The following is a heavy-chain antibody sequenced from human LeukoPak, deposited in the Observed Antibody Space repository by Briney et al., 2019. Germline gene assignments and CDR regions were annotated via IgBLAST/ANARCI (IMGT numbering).Heavy chain of an antibody. D-gene: IGHD3-9*01. CDR3: TTDRPIRYFDWLLTFDY. CDR2: IKSKTDGGTT. CDR1: GFTFSNAW. J-gene: IGHJ4*02. Sequence: GGSLRLSCAASGFTFSNAWMSWVRQAPGKGLEWVGRIKSKTDGGTTDYAAPVKGRFTISRDDSKNTLYLQMKSLKTEDTAVYYCTTDRPIRYFDWLLTFDYWGQGTLVTVSS. V-gene: IGHV3-15*01.